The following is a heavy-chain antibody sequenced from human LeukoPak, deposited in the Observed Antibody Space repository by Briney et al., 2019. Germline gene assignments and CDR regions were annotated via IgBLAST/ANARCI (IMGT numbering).Heavy chain of an antibody. J-gene: IGHJ4*02. D-gene: IGHD1-26*01. Sequence: GGSLRLSCAASGFTVSSYGMTWVRQAPGKGLEWVSAFSATDGSAQYAESVKGRFTISRDNSKNSLYLQMNSLRDEDTAVFYCARENSGSYREFDYWGQGTLVTVSS. V-gene: IGHV3-23*01. CDR2: FSATDGSA. CDR1: GFTVSSYG. CDR3: ARENSGSYREFDY.